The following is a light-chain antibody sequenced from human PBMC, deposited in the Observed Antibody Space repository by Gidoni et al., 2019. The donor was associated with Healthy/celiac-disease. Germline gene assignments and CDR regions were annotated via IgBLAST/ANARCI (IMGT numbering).Light chain of an antibody. CDR2: AAS. V-gene: IGKV1-39*01. J-gene: IGKJ4*01. CDR3: QHSYSTPLT. Sequence: DIQMTQAPSSLSASVGDRVTITCRASQSISSYLNWYQQKPGKAPKLLIYAASSLQSGVPSRFSGSGSVTDFTLTISSLQPEDFATYYCQHSYSTPLTFXGXTKVEIK. CDR1: QSISSY.